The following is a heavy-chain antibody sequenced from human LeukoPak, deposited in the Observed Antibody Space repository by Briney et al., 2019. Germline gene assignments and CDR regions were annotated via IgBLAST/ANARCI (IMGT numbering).Heavy chain of an antibody. V-gene: IGHV4-34*01. Sequence: SETLSLTCAVYGGSFSTYYCTWIRQPPGKGLDWIGEINQSGSTKYNPSLKSRVTISLDTSKNQFSLKLSSVTAAYTAVYYCAVTTTTVTTRTLDYWGQGTLVTVSS. CDR3: AVTTTTVTTRTLDY. J-gene: IGHJ4*01. D-gene: IGHD4-17*01. CDR2: INQSGST. CDR1: GGSFSTYY.